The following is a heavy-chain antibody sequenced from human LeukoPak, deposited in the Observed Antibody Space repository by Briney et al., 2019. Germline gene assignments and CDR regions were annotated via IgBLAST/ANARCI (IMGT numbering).Heavy chain of an antibody. CDR1: GFTFSSYS. CDR3: ARGLGAANYYYYYYMDV. Sequence: PGGSLRLSCAASGFTFSSYSMNWVRQAPGKGLEWVSYISRSSSTIYYADSVKGRFTISRDNAKNSLYLQMNSLRAEDTAVYYCARGLGAANYYYYYYMDVWGKGTTVTVSS. J-gene: IGHJ6*03. D-gene: IGHD1-26*01. CDR2: ISRSSSTI. V-gene: IGHV3-48*01.